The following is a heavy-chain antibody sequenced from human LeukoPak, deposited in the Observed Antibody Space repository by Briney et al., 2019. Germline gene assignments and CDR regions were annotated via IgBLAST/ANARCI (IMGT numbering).Heavy chain of an antibody. Sequence: SETLSLTCTVSGGSLSSFYWSWIRQPPGKGLEWIGYISYSGSTNYNPSLKGRVTMSIDTSKIQFSLSLTSVTAADTAVYFCAGDQNNFAWSYYWGQGTLVTVSS. D-gene: IGHD3-9*01. CDR3: AGDQNNFAWSYY. CDR1: GGSLSSFY. J-gene: IGHJ4*02. CDR2: ISYSGST. V-gene: IGHV4-59*08.